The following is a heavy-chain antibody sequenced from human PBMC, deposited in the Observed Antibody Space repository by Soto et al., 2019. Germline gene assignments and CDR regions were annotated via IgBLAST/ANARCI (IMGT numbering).Heavy chain of an antibody. D-gene: IGHD5-18*01. CDR2: IIPIFGTA. Sequence: QVQLVQSGAEVKKPGSSVKVSCKASGGTFSSYAISWVRQAPGQGLEWMGGIIPIFGTANYAQKFQGRVTITADESTSTAYMELSSLRSEDTAVYYCVRDEADTAMVTNWFDPWGQGTLVTVSS. CDR1: GGTFSSYA. CDR3: VRDEADTAMVTNWFDP. J-gene: IGHJ5*02. V-gene: IGHV1-69*12.